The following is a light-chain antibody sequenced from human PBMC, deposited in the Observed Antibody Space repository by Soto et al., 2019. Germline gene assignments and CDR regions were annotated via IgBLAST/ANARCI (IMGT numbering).Light chain of an antibody. J-gene: IGKJ1*01. V-gene: IGKV1-5*01. Sequence: DIQLTQSPSTLSASFGDRVTITCRASQSISSWFAWYQQKPGKAPKLLIYDASSLESGVPSRLSGSGSGTEFTLTISSLQPDDFATYYCQQYNSYSTFGQGTKVDIK. CDR2: DAS. CDR3: QQYNSYST. CDR1: QSISSW.